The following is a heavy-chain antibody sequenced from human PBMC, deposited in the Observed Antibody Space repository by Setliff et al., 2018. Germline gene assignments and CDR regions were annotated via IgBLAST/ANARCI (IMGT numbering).Heavy chain of an antibody. Sequence: ASVKVSCKASGYTFTGYYIHWVRQAPGQGLEWMGWINPHSGGTNFPQTFQGRVTMTRDTSINTAYRELSSLTSDDTAVYYCARGPPDFVVVPAAAKFDYWGQGTLVTV. V-gene: IGHV1-2*02. CDR2: INPHSGGT. CDR3: ARGPPDFVVVPAAAKFDY. CDR1: GYTFTGYY. D-gene: IGHD2-2*01. J-gene: IGHJ4*02.